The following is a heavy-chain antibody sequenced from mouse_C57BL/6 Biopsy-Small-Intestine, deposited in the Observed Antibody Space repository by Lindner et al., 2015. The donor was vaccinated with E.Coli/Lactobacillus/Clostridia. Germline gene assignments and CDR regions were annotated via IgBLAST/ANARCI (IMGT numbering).Heavy chain of an antibody. CDR3: AIYDYDEGFDY. CDR1: GYTFTSYW. J-gene: IGHJ2*01. D-gene: IGHD2-4*01. CDR2: IYPGSGST. V-gene: IGHV1-55*01. Sequence: VQLQESGAELVKPGASVKMSCKASGYTFTSYWITWVKQRPGQGLEWIGDIYPGSGSTNYNEKFKSKATLTVDTSSSTAHMQLSSLTSEDSAVYYCAIYDYDEGFDYWGQGTTLTVSS.